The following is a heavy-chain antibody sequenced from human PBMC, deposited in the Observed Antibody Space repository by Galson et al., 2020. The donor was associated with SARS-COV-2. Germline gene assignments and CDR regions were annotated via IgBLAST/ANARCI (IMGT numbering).Heavy chain of an antibody. CDR1: GFTFSNAW. Sequence: GESLKISCAASGFTFSNAWMSWVRQAPGKGLEWVGRIKSKTDGGTTDYAAPVKGRFTISRDDSKNTLYLQMNSLKTEDTAVYYCTTDLLRFLEWSFTDYWGQGTLVTVSS. V-gene: IGHV3-15*01. CDR3: TTDLLRFLEWSFTDY. CDR2: IKSKTDGGTT. D-gene: IGHD3-3*01. J-gene: IGHJ4*02.